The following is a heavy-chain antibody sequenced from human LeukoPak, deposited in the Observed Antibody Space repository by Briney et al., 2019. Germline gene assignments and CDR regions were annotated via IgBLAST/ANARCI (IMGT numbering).Heavy chain of an antibody. Sequence: KPSETLSLTCAVSGYSISSGYYWGWIRQPAGGGLEWIGRIQTSGNTNYNPSLKSRVTVSRDTSKNQFSLKLRSVTAADTAVYYCARDQGGGWFLSWGQGTLVTVSS. V-gene: IGHV4-4*07. CDR2: IQTSGNT. CDR1: GYSISSGYY. CDR3: ARDQGGGWFLS. D-gene: IGHD6-19*01. J-gene: IGHJ5*02.